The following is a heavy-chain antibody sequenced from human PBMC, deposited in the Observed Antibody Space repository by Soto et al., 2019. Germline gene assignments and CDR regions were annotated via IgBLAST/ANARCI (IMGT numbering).Heavy chain of an antibody. CDR2: IVPLIGTT. CDR1: GDSDGIYN. V-gene: IGHV1-69*01. CDR3: AGRAMAVTWLDP. D-gene: IGHD6-19*01. J-gene: IGHJ5*02. Sequence: QVRLVQSGAELKRPGSSVKVSCRVSGDSDGIYNIAWVRQAPGQGLEWLGGIVPLIGTTDYSQRFRGRVTITADESTGTAYLELYSLKSEDTAVYYCAGRAMAVTWLDPWGQGTPVIVSA.